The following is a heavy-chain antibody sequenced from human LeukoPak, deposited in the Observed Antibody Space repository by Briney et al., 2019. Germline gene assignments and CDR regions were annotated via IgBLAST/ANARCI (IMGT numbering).Heavy chain of an antibody. V-gene: IGHV1-2*02. D-gene: IGHD3-10*01. J-gene: IGHJ4*02. CDR2: INPNSGGT. CDR1: GYTFTGYY. Sequence: GASVKVSCKASGYTFTGYYMHWVRQAPGQGLEWMGWINPNSGGTNYAQKFQGRVTMTRDTSISTAYMELGRLRSDDTAVYYCARDGSWFGELLWMQQIDYWGQGTLVTVSS. CDR3: ARDGSWFGELLWMQQIDY.